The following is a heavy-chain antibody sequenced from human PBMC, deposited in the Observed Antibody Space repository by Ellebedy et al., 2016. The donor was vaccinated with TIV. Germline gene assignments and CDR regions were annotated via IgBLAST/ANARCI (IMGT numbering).Heavy chain of an antibody. CDR3: ARADRGWPYWYFDL. Sequence: GESLKISCAASGFTLSDYWMHWVRQAPRNGLVWVSRINNDGTTTTYADSVRGRFTISRENAKNTLYLQMNSLRAEDTAVYYCARADRGWPYWYFDLWGRGTLVTVSS. CDR2: INNDGTTT. D-gene: IGHD6-19*01. V-gene: IGHV3-74*01. CDR1: GFTLSDYW. J-gene: IGHJ2*01.